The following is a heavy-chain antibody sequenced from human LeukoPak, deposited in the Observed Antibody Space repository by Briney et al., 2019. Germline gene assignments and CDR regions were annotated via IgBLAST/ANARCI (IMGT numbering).Heavy chain of an antibody. Sequence: PGRSLRLSCAASGFTFDDYAMHWVRQAPGKGLEWVSGINWNSGSIGYADSVKGRFTISRDNAKNSLYLQMNSLRPEDTALYYCAKDMGYGGYDSYGMDVWGQGTTVTVSS. CDR3: AKDMGYGGYDSYGMDV. D-gene: IGHD5-12*01. CDR2: INWNSGSI. V-gene: IGHV3-9*01. CDR1: GFTFDDYA. J-gene: IGHJ6*02.